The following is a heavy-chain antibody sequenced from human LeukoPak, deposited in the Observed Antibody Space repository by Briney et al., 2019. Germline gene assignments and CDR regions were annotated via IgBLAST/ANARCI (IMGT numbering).Heavy chain of an antibody. J-gene: IGHJ6*04. V-gene: IGHV3-30*04. D-gene: IGHD3-10*01. CDR3: ARELWFGELSYYYYGMDV. CDR1: GFTFSSYA. Sequence: GGSLRLSCAASGFTFSSYAMHWVRQAPGKGLEWVAVISYDGSNKYYADSVKGRFTISRDNSKNTLYLQMNSLRAEDTAVYYCARELWFGELSYYYYGMDVWGKGTTVTVSS. CDR2: ISYDGSNK.